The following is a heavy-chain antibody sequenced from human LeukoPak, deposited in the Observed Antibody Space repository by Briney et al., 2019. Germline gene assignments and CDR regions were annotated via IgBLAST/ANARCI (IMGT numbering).Heavy chain of an antibody. V-gene: IGHV3-74*01. CDR2: INGDGRNI. Sequence: GGSLRLSCAASGFTFHSHSMNWVRQAPGKGLVWVSRINGDGRNINYADSVRGRFTISRDNAKNTLYLQMNTLRVEDTAVYYCARDPSDFWSGWYYFDYWGQGTLVTVSS. D-gene: IGHD3-3*01. J-gene: IGHJ4*02. CDR3: ARDPSDFWSGWYYFDY. CDR1: GFTFHSHS.